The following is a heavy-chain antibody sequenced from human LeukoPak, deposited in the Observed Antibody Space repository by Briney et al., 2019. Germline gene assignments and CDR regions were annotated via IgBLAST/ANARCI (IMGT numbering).Heavy chain of an antibody. J-gene: IGHJ4*02. CDR1: GFNFSSYW. CDR3: ARDRIAAAGTFDY. CDR2: IKQDGSEK. V-gene: IGHV3-7*01. D-gene: IGHD6-13*01. Sequence: GGSLRLSCAASGFNFSSYWMSWVRQAPGKGLEWVANIKQDGSEKYYVDSVKGRFTISRGNAKNSLYLQMNSLRAEDTAVYYCARDRIAAAGTFDYWGQGTLVTVSS.